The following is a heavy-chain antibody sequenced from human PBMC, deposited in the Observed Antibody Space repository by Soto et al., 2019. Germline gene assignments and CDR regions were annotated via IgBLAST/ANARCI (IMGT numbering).Heavy chain of an antibody. V-gene: IGHV1-18*01. CDR1: GYTFTIYG. D-gene: IGHD3-3*01. CDR3: ARYDQRVAFDI. Sequence: ASVKVSCKASGYTFTIYGTNWVRQAPGQGLEWMGWISPDNGNTNYAQKLQGRVTMTTDTSTSTAYMELRSLRSYDTAVYYCARYDQRVAFDIWGQGTMVTVSS. J-gene: IGHJ3*02. CDR2: ISPDNGNT.